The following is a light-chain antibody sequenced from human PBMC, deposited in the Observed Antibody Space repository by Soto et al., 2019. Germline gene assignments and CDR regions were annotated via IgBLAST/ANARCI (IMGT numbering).Light chain of an antibody. CDR1: SSDVGGYNY. J-gene: IGLJ3*02. CDR2: EVS. Sequence: QSALTQPASVSGSPGQSITISCTGTSSDVGGYNYVSWYQQHPGKAPKLMIYEVSNRPSGVSNRFSGSKSGNTASLTISGLPAEDEADYYCRSYTSSSTVFGGGTKLTVL. CDR3: RSYTSSSTV. V-gene: IGLV2-14*01.